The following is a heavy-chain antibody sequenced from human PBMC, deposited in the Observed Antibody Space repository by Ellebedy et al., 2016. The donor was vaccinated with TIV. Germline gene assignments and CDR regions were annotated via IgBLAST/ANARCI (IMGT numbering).Heavy chain of an antibody. CDR1: GGSISSSSYY. V-gene: IGHV4-39*07. Sequence: SETLSLTXTVSGGSISSSSYYWGWIRQPPGKGLEWIGSIYYSGSTYYNPSLKSRVTISVDTSKNQFSLKLSSVTAADTAVYYCARGYSYSSSWYGGGWFDPWGQGTLVTVSS. CDR3: ARGYSYSSSWYGGGWFDP. D-gene: IGHD6-13*01. J-gene: IGHJ5*02. CDR2: IYYSGST.